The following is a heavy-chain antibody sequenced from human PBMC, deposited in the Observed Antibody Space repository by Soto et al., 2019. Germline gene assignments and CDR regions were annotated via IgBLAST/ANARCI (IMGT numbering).Heavy chain of an antibody. Sequence: PGGSLRLSCAASGFTFSSYSMNWVRQAPGKGLEWVSSISSSSSYIYYADSVKGRFTISRDNAKNSLYLQMNSLRAEDTAVYYCARAGIQLWLRRDALDIWGQGTMVT. CDR1: GFTFSSYS. J-gene: IGHJ3*02. CDR2: ISSSSSYI. D-gene: IGHD5-18*01. V-gene: IGHV3-21*01. CDR3: ARAGIQLWLRRDALDI.